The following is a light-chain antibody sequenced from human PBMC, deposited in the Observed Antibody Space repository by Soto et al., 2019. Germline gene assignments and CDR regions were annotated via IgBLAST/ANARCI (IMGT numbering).Light chain of an antibody. J-gene: IGKJ2*01. V-gene: IGKV1-33*01. CDR2: DAS. CDR1: QDISNY. CDR3: QQYDVPPYT. Sequence: DIQMTQSPSSLSASVGGRVTITCQASQDISNYLNWYQQKPGKAPELLIFDASILETGDPSRFSGNGYGNDDIHTLHSLQPEDIATYYCQQYDVPPYTFGAGTKLE.